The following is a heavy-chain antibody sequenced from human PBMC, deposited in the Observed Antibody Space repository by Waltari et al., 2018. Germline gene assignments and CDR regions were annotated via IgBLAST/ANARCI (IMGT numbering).Heavy chain of an antibody. D-gene: IGHD2-15*01. CDR1: GGSVSSGSSF. CDR2: IYYSGST. Sequence: QVQLQESGPGLVKPSETLSLTCHVSGGSVSSGSSFWSWIRQPPGKGLEWIAFIYYSGSTTYNPSLESRVTISVDTSRNQFSLKMTSVTAADTAVYYCARRGGPANAWYFDLWGRGTLVTVSS. CDR3: ARRGGPANAWYFDL. J-gene: IGHJ2*01. V-gene: IGHV4-61*01.